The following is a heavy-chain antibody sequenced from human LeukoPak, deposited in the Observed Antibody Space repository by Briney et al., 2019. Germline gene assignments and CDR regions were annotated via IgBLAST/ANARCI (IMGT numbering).Heavy chain of an antibody. D-gene: IGHD3-10*01. CDR2: INHSGST. V-gene: IGHV4-34*01. CDR1: GGSFSGYY. CDR3: ARGLWFGRIRFDY. J-gene: IGHJ4*02. Sequence: SETLSLTCAVYGGSFSGYYWSWIRQPPGKGLEWIGEINHSGSTNYNPSLKSQVTISVDTSKNQFSLKLSSVTAADTAVYYCARGLWFGRIRFDYWGQGTLVTVSS.